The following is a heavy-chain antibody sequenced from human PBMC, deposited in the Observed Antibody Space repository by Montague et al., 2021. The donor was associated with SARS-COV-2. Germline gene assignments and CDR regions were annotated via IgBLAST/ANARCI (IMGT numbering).Heavy chain of an antibody. CDR1: GDSVSSNSAT. CDR2: TYYRSMWKS. D-gene: IGHD6-13*01. V-gene: IGHV6-1*01. CDR3: VRGIEAAGSYDY. J-gene: IGHJ4*02. Sequence: AIYGDSVSSNSATWNWIRQSPSRGLEWLGRTYYRSMWKSDYARSVKSRIAINPDTSKNQFSLQLSSVTPEDTALYYCVRGIEAAGSYDYWGQGTLVTVSS.